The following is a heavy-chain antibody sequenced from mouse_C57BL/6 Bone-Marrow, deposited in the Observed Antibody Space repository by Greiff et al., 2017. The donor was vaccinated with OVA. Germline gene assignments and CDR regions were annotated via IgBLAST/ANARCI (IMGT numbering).Heavy chain of an antibody. Sequence: EVQRVESGGGLVQPGASLKLSCESNEYEFPSHDMSWVRQTPEQRLEFVAAINSDGGSTYYPDTMERRFIISRDNTKKTLYLHMSSLRSEDTALYYCARHGYYYAMDYWGQGTSVTVSS. CDR1: EYEFPSHD. CDR3: ARHGYYYAMDY. CDR2: INSDGGST. J-gene: IGHJ4*01. V-gene: IGHV5-2*01.